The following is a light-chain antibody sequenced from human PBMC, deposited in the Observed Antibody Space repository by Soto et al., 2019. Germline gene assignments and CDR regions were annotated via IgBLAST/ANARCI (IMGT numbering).Light chain of an antibody. Sequence: EIVLTQSPGTLSLSPGERATLSCRASQSVCSTCLAWYQQKPGQAPRLLIYGASTRATGIADRFSGSGSGTDFTLTISRLEPEAFAVYYCQHNGSSIQELTFGGGTKVEIK. CDR1: QSVCSTC. V-gene: IGKV3-20*01. CDR2: GAS. J-gene: IGKJ4*01. CDR3: QHNGSSIQELT.